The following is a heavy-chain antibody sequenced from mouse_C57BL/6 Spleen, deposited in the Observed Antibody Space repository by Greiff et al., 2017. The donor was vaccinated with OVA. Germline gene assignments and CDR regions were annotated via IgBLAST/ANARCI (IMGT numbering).Heavy chain of an antibody. J-gene: IGHJ2*01. V-gene: IGHV1-20*01. Sequence: EVQLQQPGPELVKPGASVKISCKASGYSFTGYFMHWVMQSHGQSLEWIGRINPYNGYTFYNQKFKGKATLTVDKSSSTAHMELRSLTSEDSAVYYCARQVRTYFDDWGKGTTLTVSS. CDR2: INPYNGYT. CDR1: GYSFTGYF. CDR3: ARQVRTYFDD.